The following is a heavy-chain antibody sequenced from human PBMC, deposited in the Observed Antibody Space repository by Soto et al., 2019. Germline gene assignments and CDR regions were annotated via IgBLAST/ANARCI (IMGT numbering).Heavy chain of an antibody. CDR1: GYTFTSYG. V-gene: IGHV1-18*04. Sequence: QVPLVQSGAEVKKPGASVKVSCKASGYTFTSYGISWVRQAPGQGLEWMGWISAYNGNTNYAQKLQGRVTMTTDTSTSTASMELRSLRSDDTPVYYCARASLPTPRTGMDVWGQGTTVTVSS. CDR3: ARASLPTPRTGMDV. CDR2: ISAYNGNT. D-gene: IGHD4-4*01. J-gene: IGHJ6*02.